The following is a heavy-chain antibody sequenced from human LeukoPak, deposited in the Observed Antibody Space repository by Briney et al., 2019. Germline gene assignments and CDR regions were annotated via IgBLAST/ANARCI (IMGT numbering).Heavy chain of an antibody. CDR3: ASGYSSSSR. J-gene: IGHJ1*01. Sequence: SETLSLTCTVSGGSISSYYWSWIRQPPGKVLVWIGYIYYSGSTNYNPSLKSRVTISVDTSKNQFSLKLSSVTAADTAVYYCASGYSSSSRWGQGTLVTVSS. CDR1: GGSISSYY. CDR2: IYYSGST. V-gene: IGHV4-59*01. D-gene: IGHD6-13*01.